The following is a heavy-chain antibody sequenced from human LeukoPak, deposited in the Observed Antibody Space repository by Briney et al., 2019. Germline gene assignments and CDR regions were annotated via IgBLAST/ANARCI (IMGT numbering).Heavy chain of an antibody. CDR1: GFTFSSHW. V-gene: IGHV3-7*01. D-gene: IGHD4-17*01. CDR3: ARDMYLEIYGDLSPFDY. J-gene: IGHJ4*02. Sequence: GGSLRLSCGASGFTFSSHWMSWGRQAPGKGLEWVANMNQDGSEKYYVDSVKGRFTISRDNAKNSLYLQMNSLRAEDTAVYYCARDMYLEIYGDLSPFDYWGQGTLVTVSS. CDR2: MNQDGSEK.